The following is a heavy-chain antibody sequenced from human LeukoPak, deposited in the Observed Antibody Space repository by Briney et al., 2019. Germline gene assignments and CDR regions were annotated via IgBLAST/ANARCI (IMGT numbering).Heavy chain of an antibody. CDR1: GFTFGDYA. CDR3: TRDPRGSYGPDAFDI. J-gene: IGHJ3*02. Sequence: GGSLRLSCTASGFTFGDYAMSWVRQAPGKGLEWVGFIRSKAYGGTTEYAASVKGRFMISRDDSKSIAYLQMNSLKAEDTAVYYCTRDPRGSYGPDAFDIWGQGTMVTVSS. D-gene: IGHD1-26*01. V-gene: IGHV3-49*04. CDR2: IRSKAYGGTT.